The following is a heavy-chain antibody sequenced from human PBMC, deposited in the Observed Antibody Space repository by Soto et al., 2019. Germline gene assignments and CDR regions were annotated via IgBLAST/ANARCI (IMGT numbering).Heavy chain of an antibody. Sequence: QLQLQESGPGLVKPSETLSLTCTVSGGSISSSSYYWGWIRQPPGKGLEWIGSIYYSGSTYYNPSLKSRVTISVDTSKNQFSLKLSSVTAADTAVYYCARHRKSAATRYYYYYYMDVWGKGTTVTVSS. CDR3: ARHRKSAATRYYYYYYMDV. J-gene: IGHJ6*03. CDR2: IYYSGST. CDR1: GGSISSSSYY. D-gene: IGHD2-15*01. V-gene: IGHV4-39*01.